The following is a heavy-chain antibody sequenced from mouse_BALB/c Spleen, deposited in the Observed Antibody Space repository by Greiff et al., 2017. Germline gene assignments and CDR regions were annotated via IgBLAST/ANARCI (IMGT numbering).Heavy chain of an antibody. CDR2: IDPENGDT. CDR3: NFLYYGSSLAMDY. D-gene: IGHD1-1*01. Sequence: EVQLQQSGAELVRSGASVKLSCTASGFNIKDYYMHWVKQRPEQGLEWIGWIDPENGDTEYAPKFQGKATMTADTSSNTAYLQLSSLTSEDTAVYYCNFLYYGSSLAMDYWGQGTSVTVPS. V-gene: IGHV14-4*02. J-gene: IGHJ4*01. CDR1: GFNIKDYY.